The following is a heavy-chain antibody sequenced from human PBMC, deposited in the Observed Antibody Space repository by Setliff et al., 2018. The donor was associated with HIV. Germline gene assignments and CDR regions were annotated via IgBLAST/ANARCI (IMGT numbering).Heavy chain of an antibody. CDR2: IKQDGSEK. V-gene: IGHV3-7*01. CDR3: ARDHWVAGLDY. D-gene: IGHD6-19*01. CDR1: NFTFSFYG. J-gene: IGHJ4*02. Sequence: GGSLRLSCAASNFTFSFYGMHWVRQAPGKGLEWVANIKQDGSEKNYVDSVKGRFTISRDTAKNSLYLQMNSLRVEDTAVYYCARDHWVAGLDYWGQGTLVTVSS.